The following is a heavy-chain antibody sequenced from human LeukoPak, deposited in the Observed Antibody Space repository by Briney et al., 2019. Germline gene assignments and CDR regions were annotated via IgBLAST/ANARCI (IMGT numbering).Heavy chain of an antibody. D-gene: IGHD1-26*01. Sequence: ASVKVSCKASGYTFNDYFMHWVRQAPGQGPEWMGWINPDSGGTNYAQKFQGRVTMTRDTSINTAYMELGRLTSDDTAVYYCARGSVGAPRAADYWGQGTPLTVSS. CDR3: ARGSVGAPRAADY. J-gene: IGHJ4*02. V-gene: IGHV1-2*02. CDR1: GYTFNDYF. CDR2: INPDSGGT.